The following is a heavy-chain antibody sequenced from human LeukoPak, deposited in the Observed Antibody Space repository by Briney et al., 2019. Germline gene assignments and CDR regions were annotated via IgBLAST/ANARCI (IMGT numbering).Heavy chain of an antibody. V-gene: IGHV3-23*01. CDR1: ELTFITYG. CDR3: AKSRLSGINDAFDI. J-gene: IGHJ3*02. Sequence: GGTLRLSCAASELTFITYGMTWVRQAPGKGLEWVSAITGSAVSTFYADSVKGRFTISRDNSKNTLYLQMNSLRAEDTAVYYCAKSRLSGINDAFDIWGQGTMVTVSS. D-gene: IGHD3-3*01. CDR2: ITGSAVST.